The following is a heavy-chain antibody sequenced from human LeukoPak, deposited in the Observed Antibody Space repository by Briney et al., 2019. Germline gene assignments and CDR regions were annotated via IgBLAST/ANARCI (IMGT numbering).Heavy chain of an antibody. CDR2: ILGTAA. CDR3: FTDWGSRP. D-gene: IGHD7-27*01. J-gene: IGHJ5*02. V-gene: IGHV3-73*01. CDR1: GFTFSGSG. Sequence: GGSLRLSCAASGFTFSGSGIYWVRQASGKGLEWVGHILGTAAAFFASVKGRSFISRDDSSNTAYLQMNSLKTEDTAVYYCFTDWGSRPWGQGTLVTVSS.